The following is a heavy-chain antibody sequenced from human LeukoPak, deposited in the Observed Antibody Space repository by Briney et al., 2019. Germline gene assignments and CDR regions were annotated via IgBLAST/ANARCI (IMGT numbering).Heavy chain of an antibody. Sequence: PGGSLRLSCAASGFTFSNAWMSWVRQAPGQGLEWVGRIKSKTDGGTTDYAAPVKGRFTISRDDSKNTLYLQMNSLRAEDTAVYYCGHLTWSGDRRLVGGQGTLVIVSS. D-gene: IGHD2-8*02. J-gene: IGHJ4*02. CDR2: IKSKTDGGTT. CDR1: GFTFSNAW. CDR3: GHLTWSGDRRLV. V-gene: IGHV3-15*01.